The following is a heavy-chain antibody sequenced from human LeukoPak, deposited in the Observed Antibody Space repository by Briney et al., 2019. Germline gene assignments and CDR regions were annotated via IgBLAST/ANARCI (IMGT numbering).Heavy chain of an antibody. CDR3: ARDPTAEYYFDY. Sequence: PSETLSLTCAVSGYSISSGYYWGWIRQPPGKGLEWIGSIYHSGSTYYNPSLKSRVTISVDTSKNQFSLKLSSVTAADTAVYYCARDPTAEYYFDYWGRGTLVTVSS. CDR2: IYHSGST. J-gene: IGHJ4*02. V-gene: IGHV4-38-2*02. CDR1: GYSISSGYY. D-gene: IGHD4-17*01.